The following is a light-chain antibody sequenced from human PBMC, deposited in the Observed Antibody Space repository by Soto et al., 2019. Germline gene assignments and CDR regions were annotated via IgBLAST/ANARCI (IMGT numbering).Light chain of an antibody. CDR1: QNISSY. CDR2: AAS. V-gene: IGKV1-39*01. CDR3: QQVNNYPIT. J-gene: IGKJ5*01. Sequence: DIQMTQSPSSLSASVGDRVTITCRASQNISSYLNWYQQKPGKAPKLLIYAASSLQSGVPSRFSGSGSGTDFTLTISSLQPEDVATYYCQQVNNYPITFGQGTRLEIK.